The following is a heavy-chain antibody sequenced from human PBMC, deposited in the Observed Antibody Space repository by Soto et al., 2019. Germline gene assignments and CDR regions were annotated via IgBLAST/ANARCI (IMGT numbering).Heavy chain of an antibody. D-gene: IGHD5-12*01. V-gene: IGHV2-5*02. J-gene: IGHJ4*02. CDR3: AHRTDGYNLFDY. Sequence: QITLKESGPTLVKPTQTLTLTCTFSGFSLSTSGVGVGWIRQPPGKALEWLALIYWDDDKRYSPSLKSRLTITKNTSTNQVVLTRTNMDPVATATYYCAHRTDGYNLFDYWGQGTLVTVSS. CDR1: GFSLSTSGVG. CDR2: IYWDDDK.